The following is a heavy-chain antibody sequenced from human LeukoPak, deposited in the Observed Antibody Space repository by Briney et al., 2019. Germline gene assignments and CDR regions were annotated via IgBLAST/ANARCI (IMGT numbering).Heavy chain of an antibody. CDR3: ARQSGYSSSWSRNSVPAEYFQH. CDR2: IKPSGGST. V-gene: IGHV1-46*01. D-gene: IGHD6-13*01. J-gene: IGHJ1*01. CDR1: GYTFTSYY. Sequence: ASVKVSCKASGYTFTSYYMHWVRQAPGQGLEWIGIIKPSGGSTSYAQKFQGRVTMTRDTSTSTVYMELSSLRSEDTAVYYCARQSGYSSSWSRNSVPAEYFQHWGQGTLVTVSS.